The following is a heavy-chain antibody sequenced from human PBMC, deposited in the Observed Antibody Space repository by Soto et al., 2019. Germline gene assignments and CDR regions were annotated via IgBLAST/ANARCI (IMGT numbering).Heavy chain of an antibody. CDR1: GYTFTSCD. CDR2: MNPNSGNT. D-gene: IGHD5-18*01. Sequence: QVQLVQSGAEVKKPGASVKVSCKASGYTFTSCDINWVRQATGHGLEWMGWMNPNSGNTGYAQKFQGRVTMTRNTSISTAYMELSSLTSEDTAVYYCARGLEEMATADYWGQGTLVTVSS. V-gene: IGHV1-8*01. CDR3: ARGLEEMATADY. J-gene: IGHJ4*02.